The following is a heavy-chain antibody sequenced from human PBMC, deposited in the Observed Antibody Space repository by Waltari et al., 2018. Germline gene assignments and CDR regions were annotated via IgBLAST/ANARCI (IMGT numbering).Heavy chain of an antibody. V-gene: IGHV1-69*01. CDR1: GGTCTTFV. CDR2: FIPVFGIE. J-gene: IGHJ6*02. CDR3: GRGRHYFDDSGYPSNYYVDV. D-gene: IGHD3-22*01. Sequence: VQLEQSGAEVKKPGSSVRVSGTASGGTCTTFVISWVRQAPGKGLGWMGGFIPVFGIENYQQNLQDRITITTDESTLPASLELSSLTSEDTAIYYCGRGRHYFDDSGYPSNYYVDVWGPGTTVTVSS.